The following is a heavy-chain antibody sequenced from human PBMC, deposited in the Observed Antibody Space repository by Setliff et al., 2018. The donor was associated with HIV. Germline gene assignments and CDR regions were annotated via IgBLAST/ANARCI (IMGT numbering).Heavy chain of an antibody. CDR3: ARNRVPSSL. V-gene: IGHV4-59*02. J-gene: IGHJ4*02. CDR1: GGSVSDYF. Sequence: SETLSLTCTVSGGSVSDYFWNWIRQPPGKGLEWIGYIYYSGSTNYNPSLKSRVTISVDTPKNQFSLKLNSVIAADTAVYYCARNRVPSSLWGQGTLVTVSS. CDR2: IYYSGST. D-gene: IGHD3-10*01.